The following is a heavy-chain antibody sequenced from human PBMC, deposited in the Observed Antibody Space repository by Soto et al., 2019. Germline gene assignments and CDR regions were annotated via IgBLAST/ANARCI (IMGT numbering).Heavy chain of an antibody. CDR3: ANPIPKTGTTFGF. CDR1: GFTFSNFA. CDR2: ISGSGDDT. V-gene: IGHV3-23*01. J-gene: IGHJ4*02. D-gene: IGHD1-1*01. Sequence: GGSLRLSCVASGFTFSNFATAWGRQAPGEGLEWVSAISGSGDDTFYADSMKGRFTISRDNSKDTLYLQINSLRAEDTAVYYCANPIPKTGTTFGFWGQGTLVTVSS.